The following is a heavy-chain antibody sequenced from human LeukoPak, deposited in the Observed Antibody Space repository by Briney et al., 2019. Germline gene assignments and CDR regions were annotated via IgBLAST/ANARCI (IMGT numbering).Heavy chain of an antibody. D-gene: IGHD1-7*01. J-gene: IGHJ5*02. CDR3: ARGPLGYNWNYGWFDP. CDR1: GYTFTSYD. CDR2: KNPNSGNT. V-gene: IGHV1-8*03. Sequence: ASVKVSCKASGYTFTSYDINWVRQATGQGLEWMGWKNPNSGNTGYAQKFQGRVTITRNTSISTAYMELSSLRSEDTAVYYCARGPLGYNWNYGWFDPWGQGTLVTVSS.